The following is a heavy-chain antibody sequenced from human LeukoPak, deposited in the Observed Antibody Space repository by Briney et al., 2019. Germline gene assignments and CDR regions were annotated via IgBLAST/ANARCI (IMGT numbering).Heavy chain of an antibody. CDR1: GFTFSSYW. Sequence: PGGSLRLSCTASGFTFSSYWMDWVRQAPGKGLEWVANIKQDGSEKYYVDSVKGRFTVSRDNAKNSLYLQMNSLRAEDTAVYYCARDRDWYSFDSWGQGTLVTVSS. CDR2: IKQDGSEK. D-gene: IGHD6-19*01. J-gene: IGHJ4*02. CDR3: ARDRDWYSFDS. V-gene: IGHV3-7*03.